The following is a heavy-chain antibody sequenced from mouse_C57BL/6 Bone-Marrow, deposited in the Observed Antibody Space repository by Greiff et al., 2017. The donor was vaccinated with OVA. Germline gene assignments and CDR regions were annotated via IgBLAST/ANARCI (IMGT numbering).Heavy chain of an antibody. Sequence: VHLVESGPGLVAPSQSLSITCTVSGFSLTSYGVHWVRQPPGKGLEWLVVIWSDGSTTYNSALKSRLSISKDNSKSQVFLKMNSLQTDDTAMYYCARQGGSTVVAAYYAMDYWGQGTSVTVSS. D-gene: IGHD1-1*01. J-gene: IGHJ4*01. CDR1: GFSLTSYG. V-gene: IGHV2-6-1*01. CDR2: IWSDGST. CDR3: ARQGGSTVVAAYYAMDY.